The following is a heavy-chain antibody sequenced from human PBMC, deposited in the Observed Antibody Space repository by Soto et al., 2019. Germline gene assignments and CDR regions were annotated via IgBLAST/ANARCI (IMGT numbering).Heavy chain of an antibody. CDR2: ISVSGGTT. D-gene: IGHD5-12*01. Sequence: SGISVSGGTTYYADSGKGRFTISRDNSKNMLYLQMNSLRAEDTAVYYCAKSGSSGYFDSWGQGTLVTVSS. V-gene: IGHV3-23*01. J-gene: IGHJ4*02. CDR3: AKSGSSGYFDS.